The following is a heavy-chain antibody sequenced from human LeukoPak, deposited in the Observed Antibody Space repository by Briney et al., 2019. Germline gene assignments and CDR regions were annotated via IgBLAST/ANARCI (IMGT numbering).Heavy chain of an antibody. D-gene: IGHD2-8*02. CDR1: GYTFTDYY. CDR3: ARAILLYWTPPTNRAFDP. CDR2: INPNIGDT. Sequence: GASVKVSCKASGYTFTDYYLHWVRQAPGQGLEWIGWINPNIGDTNYAQKFWGRVTMTRDTSISTAYMELSRLRSDDTAVYYCARAILLYWTPPTNRAFDPWGQGTLVTVSS. J-gene: IGHJ5*02. V-gene: IGHV1-2*02.